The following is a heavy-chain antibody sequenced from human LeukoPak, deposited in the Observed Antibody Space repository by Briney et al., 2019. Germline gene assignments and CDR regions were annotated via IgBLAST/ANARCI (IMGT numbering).Heavy chain of an antibody. J-gene: IGHJ4*02. Sequence: SETLSLTCAVYGGSFSGYYWSWIRQPPGKGLEWIGEINHSGSTNYNPSLKSRVTISVDTSKNQFSLKLSSVTAADTAVYYCASWVWFGKLFSDSWGQGTLVTVSS. D-gene: IGHD3-10*01. CDR2: INHSGST. CDR1: GGSFSGYY. V-gene: IGHV4-34*01. CDR3: ASWVWFGKLFSDS.